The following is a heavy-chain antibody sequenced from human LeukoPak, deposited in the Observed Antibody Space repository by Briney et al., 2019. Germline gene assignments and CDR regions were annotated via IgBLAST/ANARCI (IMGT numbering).Heavy chain of an antibody. CDR1: GFTFSSYG. CDR3: AKDTATDSSGYYYDKSPPDY. V-gene: IGHV3-30*18. CDR2: ISYDGRNK. J-gene: IGHJ4*02. D-gene: IGHD3-22*01. Sequence: GGSLRLSCAASGFTFSSYGMHWVRQAPGKGLEWVAVISYDGRNKYYADSVKGRFTISRDNSKNTLYLQMNSLRAEDTAVYYCAKDTATDSSGYYYDKSPPDYWGQGTLVTVSS.